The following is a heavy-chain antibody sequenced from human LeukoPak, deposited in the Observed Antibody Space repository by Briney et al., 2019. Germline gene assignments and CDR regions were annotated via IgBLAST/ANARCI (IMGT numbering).Heavy chain of an antibody. D-gene: IGHD1-26*01. Sequence: ASVKVSCKASGYTFTGYYMHWVRQAPGQGLEWMGWINPNSGGTNYAQKFQGRVTMTRDTPISTAYMELSRLRSDDTAVYYCARALTIVGATVQVHGYWGQGTLVTVSS. CDR1: GYTFTGYY. CDR2: INPNSGGT. J-gene: IGHJ4*02. CDR3: ARALTIVGATVQVHGY. V-gene: IGHV1-2*02.